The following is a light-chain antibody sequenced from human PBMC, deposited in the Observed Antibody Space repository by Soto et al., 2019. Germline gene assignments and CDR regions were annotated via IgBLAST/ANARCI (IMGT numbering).Light chain of an antibody. CDR2: DVS. CDR1: GSDVGGYNY. Sequence: QSALTQPASVSGSPGQSITISCTGTGSDVGGYNYVSWYQQHPGKAPEVMIYDVSKRPSGISNRFSGSKSGNTASLTISGLQIEDEADYYCSSYTSGSTRVVFGGGTKLTVL. V-gene: IGLV2-14*03. CDR3: SSYTSGSTRVV. J-gene: IGLJ2*01.